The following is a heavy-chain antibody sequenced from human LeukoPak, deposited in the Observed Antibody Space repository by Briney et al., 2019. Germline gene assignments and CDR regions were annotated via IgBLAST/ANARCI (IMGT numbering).Heavy chain of an antibody. CDR3: AGYYYDILTGYYPHFDY. Sequence: SETLSLTCTVSGGSISSYYWSWIRQHPGKGLEWIGYIYYSGSTNYNPSLKSRVTISVDTSKNQFSLKLSSVTAADTGVYYCAGYYYDILTGYYPHFDYWGQGTLVTVSS. D-gene: IGHD3-9*01. V-gene: IGHV4-59*01. J-gene: IGHJ4*02. CDR1: GGSISSYY. CDR2: IYYSGST.